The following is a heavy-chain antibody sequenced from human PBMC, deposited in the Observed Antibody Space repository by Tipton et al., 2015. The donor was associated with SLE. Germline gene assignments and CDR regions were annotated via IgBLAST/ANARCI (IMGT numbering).Heavy chain of an antibody. Sequence: SLRLSCAASGFTFSSYAMSWVRQAPGQGLEWVSAISGSGGSTYYADSVKGRFTISRDNSKNTLYLQMNSLRAEDTAVYYCAKEGYYGSGNRDAFDIWGQGTMVTVSS. V-gene: IGHV3-23*01. D-gene: IGHD3-10*01. CDR2: ISGSGGST. J-gene: IGHJ3*02. CDR3: AKEGYYGSGNRDAFDI. CDR1: GFTFSSYA.